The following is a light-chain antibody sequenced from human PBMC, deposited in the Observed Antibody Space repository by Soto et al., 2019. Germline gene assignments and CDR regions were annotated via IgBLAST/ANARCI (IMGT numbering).Light chain of an antibody. V-gene: IGLV2-18*01. Sequence: QSVLTQPPSVSGSPGQSVTISCTGTSSDVGSYNRVSWYQQPPGTAPKLMIYEVSNRPSGVPDRFSGSKSGNTASLTISGLQAEDEGDYYCSLYTSTTWVFGGGTKLTVL. CDR3: SLYTSTTWV. J-gene: IGLJ3*02. CDR1: SSDVGSYNR. CDR2: EVS.